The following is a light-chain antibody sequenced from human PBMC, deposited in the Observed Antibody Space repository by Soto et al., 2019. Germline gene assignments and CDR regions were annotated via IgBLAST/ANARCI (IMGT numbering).Light chain of an antibody. CDR2: NTF. J-gene: IGKJ2*01. Sequence: EIVMTQSPATLSVFPGERATLSCRASQSVSSNLVWYQQKPGQAHKLLIYNTFTRATGIPVRFSGSGSGTEFTLTISSLQSEDVAVYYCQQYNNWPYTFGQGTKLEI. CDR3: QQYNNWPYT. CDR1: QSVSSN. V-gene: IGKV3-15*01.